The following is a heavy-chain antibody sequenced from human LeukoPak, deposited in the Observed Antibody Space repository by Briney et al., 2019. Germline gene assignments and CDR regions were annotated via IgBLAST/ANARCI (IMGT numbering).Heavy chain of an antibody. D-gene: IGHD3-10*01. CDR2: IYTSGST. J-gene: IGHJ5*02. CDR1: GGSISSYY. V-gene: IGHV4-4*09. Sequence: PSETLSLTCTVPGGSISSYYWSWIRQPPGKGQEWIGYIYTSGSTNYNPSLKSRVTISVDTSKNQFSLKLSSVTAADTAVYYCARMVRLAPYYYGSGSYVLWFDPWGQGTLVTVSS. CDR3: ARMVRLAPYYYGSGSYVLWFDP.